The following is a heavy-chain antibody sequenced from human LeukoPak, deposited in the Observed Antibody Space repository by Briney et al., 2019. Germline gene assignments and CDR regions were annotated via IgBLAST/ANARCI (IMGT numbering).Heavy chain of an antibody. CDR2: IHYSGST. CDR3: ASTIFGMDYMDV. J-gene: IGHJ6*03. V-gene: IGHV4-39*07. Sequence: SETLSLTCTVSGGSISRSSYYWGWIRQPPGKGLEWIGSIHYSGSTYYNPSLKSRVTISVDTSKNQFSLKLSSVTAADTAVYYCASTIFGMDYMDVWGKGTTVTVSS. D-gene: IGHD3-3*01. CDR1: GGSISRSSYY.